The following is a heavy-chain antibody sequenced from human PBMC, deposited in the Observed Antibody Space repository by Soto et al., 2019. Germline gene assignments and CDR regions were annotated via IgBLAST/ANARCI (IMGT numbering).Heavy chain of an antibody. D-gene: IGHD3-3*01. V-gene: IGHV4-34*01. CDR2: INHSGST. CDR3: ARGGGGYYDFWSGSNWFDP. J-gene: IGHJ5*02. CDR1: GGSFSGYY. Sequence: QVQLQQWGAGLLKPSETLSLTCAVYGGSFSGYYWSWIRQPPGKGLEWIGEINHSGSTNYNPSLKSRVTISVDTSKNQCSLKLSSVTAADTAVYYCARGGGGYYDFWSGSNWFDPWGRGTLVTVSS.